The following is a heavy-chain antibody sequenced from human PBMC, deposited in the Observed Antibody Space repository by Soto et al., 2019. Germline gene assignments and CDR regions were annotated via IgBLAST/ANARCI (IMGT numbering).Heavy chain of an antibody. CDR1: GGSISGYY. Sequence: PAETLSLTCPVSGGSISGYYWIWIRQPPGKGLEWIGYISGSGGTNYNPSLKSRVTISVDTSKNQFSLNLSSMTAADTAVYYCARRGRGYEFDYWGQGTLVTVSS. D-gene: IGHD5-12*01. CDR3: ARRGRGYEFDY. V-gene: IGHV4-59*08. J-gene: IGHJ4*02. CDR2: ISGSGGT.